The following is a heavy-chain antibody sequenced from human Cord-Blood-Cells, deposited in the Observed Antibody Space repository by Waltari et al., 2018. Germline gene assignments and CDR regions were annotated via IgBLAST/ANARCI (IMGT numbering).Heavy chain of an antibody. J-gene: IGHJ4*02. CDR1: GFTFSSYW. CDR2: IKSEGSST. D-gene: IGHD4-17*01. Sequence: EVQLVESGGGLVQPGGSLRLSCAASGFTFSSYWMHWVRQAPGKGLVWVSRIKSEGSSTSYADSVKGRFTISRDNAKNTLYLQRNSLRAEDTAVYYCARVAVYGDVFDYWGQGTLVTVSS. V-gene: IGHV3-74*01. CDR3: ARVAVYGDVFDY.